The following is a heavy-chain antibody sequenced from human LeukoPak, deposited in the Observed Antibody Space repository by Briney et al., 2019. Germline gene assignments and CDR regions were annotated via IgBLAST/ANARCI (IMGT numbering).Heavy chain of an antibody. V-gene: IGHV4-59*12. CDR1: GGSIGNSH. CDR2: IYNRGTT. CDR3: ARDSPTSPPAYYGMDV. D-gene: IGHD2-2*01. J-gene: IGHJ6*02. Sequence: SETLSLTCTVSGGSIGNSHWTWIRQPPGKGLEWIGCIYNRGTTIYNPSLRSRLTISVDTSKNQLSLRLSSVTAADTAAYFCARDSPTSPPAYYGMDVWGRGTTVTVSS.